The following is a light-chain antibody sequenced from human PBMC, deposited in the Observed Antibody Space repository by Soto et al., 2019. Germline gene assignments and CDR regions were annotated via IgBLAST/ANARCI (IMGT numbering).Light chain of an antibody. J-gene: IGKJ5*01. CDR3: QQFFT. CDR1: QSVSSN. V-gene: IGKV3-15*01. Sequence: EIVMTQSPATLSVSPGERATLSCRAAQSVSSNLAWYQQKPGQAPRLLIYGASTRDTGIPARFSGSGSGTEFTLTISSLQSEDFALYYCQQFFTFGQGTRLEIK. CDR2: GAS.